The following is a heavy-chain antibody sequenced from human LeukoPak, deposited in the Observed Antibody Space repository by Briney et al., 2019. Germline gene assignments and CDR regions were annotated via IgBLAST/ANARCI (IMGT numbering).Heavy chain of an antibody. CDR3: ATDQDGTLTLDY. J-gene: IGHJ4*02. Sequence: ASVKVSCKVSGYTLTELSMHWVRQAPGKGLEWMGGFDPEDGETVYAQKFQGRVTMTEDTSTDTAYMELSSLRPEDTAVYYCATDQDGTLTLDYWGQGTLVTVSS. D-gene: IGHD1-1*01. CDR1: GYTLTELS. CDR2: FDPEDGET. V-gene: IGHV1-24*01.